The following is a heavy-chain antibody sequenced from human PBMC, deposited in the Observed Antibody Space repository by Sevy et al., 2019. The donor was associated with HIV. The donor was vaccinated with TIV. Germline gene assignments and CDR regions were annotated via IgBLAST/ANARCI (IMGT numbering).Heavy chain of an antibody. Sequence: SETLSLTCAVYGGSFSGYYWSWIRQPPGKGLEWIGEINHSGRTNYNPSLKSRVTISVDTSKNQFALKLSSVTAADTAVYYCARGGRTRFYYGSGSLPYNWFDPWGQGTLVTVSS. CDR3: ARGGRTRFYYGSGSLPYNWFDP. CDR1: GGSFSGYY. J-gene: IGHJ5*02. CDR2: INHSGRT. D-gene: IGHD3-10*01. V-gene: IGHV4-34*01.